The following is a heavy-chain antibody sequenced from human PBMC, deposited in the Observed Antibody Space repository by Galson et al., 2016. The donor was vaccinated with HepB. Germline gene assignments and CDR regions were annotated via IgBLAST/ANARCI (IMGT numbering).Heavy chain of an antibody. CDR3: MKGSFSSGWSNWFDP. CDR2: IRVSSGDT. Sequence: SLRLSCAASGFTFSSYAMGWVRQAPGRGLEWVSAIRVSSGDTSYADSVKGRFTISRDKSRNTLYLQMGSLRADDTAVYYCMKGSFSSGWSNWFDPWGQGTLVTVSS. CDR1: GFTFSSYA. J-gene: IGHJ5*02. D-gene: IGHD6-19*01. V-gene: IGHV3-23*01.